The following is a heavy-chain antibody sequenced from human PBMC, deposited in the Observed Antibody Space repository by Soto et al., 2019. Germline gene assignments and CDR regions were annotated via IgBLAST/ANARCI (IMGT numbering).Heavy chain of an antibody. CDR2: IFSNDEK. CDR3: ARIMEPKWSRYTFDY. V-gene: IGHV2-26*01. J-gene: IGHJ4*02. Sequence: ASGPTLVNPTETLTLTCTDSGFSLSNARMGVSWIRQPPGKALEWLAHIFSNDEKSYSTSLTSSLTISKDTSQSQVVITMTKMDPVDKATYYCARIMEPKWSRYTFDYWGQGNLVTVSS. D-gene: IGHD2-2*02. CDR1: GFSLSNARMG.